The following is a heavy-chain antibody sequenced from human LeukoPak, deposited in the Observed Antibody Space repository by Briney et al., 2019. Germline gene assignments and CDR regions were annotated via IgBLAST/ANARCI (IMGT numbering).Heavy chain of an antibody. CDR3: ARDPALRQWPPSGVYYYYMDV. J-gene: IGHJ6*03. D-gene: IGHD6-19*01. CDR1: VGTFSSYA. V-gene: IGHV1-69*10. Sequence: GASVKVSCKASVGTFSSYAISWVREAPGQGLEWMGGIIPIFVITNYAQKFQGRVTITADKSTPTAYIELSSLRSEDRAVYYCARDPALRQWPPSGVYYYYMDVWGKGTTVTVSS. CDR2: IIPIFVIT.